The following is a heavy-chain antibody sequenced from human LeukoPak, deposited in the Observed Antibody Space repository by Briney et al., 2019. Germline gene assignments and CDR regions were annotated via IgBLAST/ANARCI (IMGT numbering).Heavy chain of an antibody. D-gene: IGHD7-27*01. CDR3: ARGLGLGTFDY. J-gene: IGHJ4*02. Sequence: GGSLRLSCAASGFTFSSYAVHWVRQDPGKGLEWVAVISYDGSSKYYAESVKGRVTISRDNSENTLYLQINSLRAEDTALYYCARGLGLGTFDYWGQGILVTVSS. CDR1: GFTFSSYA. V-gene: IGHV3-30-3*01. CDR2: ISYDGSSK.